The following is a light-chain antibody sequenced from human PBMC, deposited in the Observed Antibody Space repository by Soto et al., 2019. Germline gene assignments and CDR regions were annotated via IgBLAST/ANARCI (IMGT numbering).Light chain of an antibody. V-gene: IGKV1-5*01. CDR3: QQYNSYSPT. CDR2: DAS. J-gene: IGKJ4*01. Sequence: DIQMTQSPSTLSATAGDRVTITCRASQSISSWLAWYQQKPGKAPKLLIYDASSLESGVPSRFSGSGSGTEFTLTISSLQPDDFATYYCQQYNSYSPTFGGGTKVDIK. CDR1: QSISSW.